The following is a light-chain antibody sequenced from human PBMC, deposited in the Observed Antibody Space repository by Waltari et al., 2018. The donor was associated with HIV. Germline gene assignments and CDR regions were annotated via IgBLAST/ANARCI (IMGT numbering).Light chain of an antibody. CDR3: QQYDNLPS. J-gene: IGKJ4*01. CDR2: DAS. Sequence: DIQMTQSPSSLSASVGDRVTITCQASQDISNYLNWYQQKPGKAPKLLIYDASNLETGVPSSFSISGSGTDFTCTISSLQPEDIATYYCQQYDNLPSFGGGTKVEIK. V-gene: IGKV1-33*01. CDR1: QDISNY.